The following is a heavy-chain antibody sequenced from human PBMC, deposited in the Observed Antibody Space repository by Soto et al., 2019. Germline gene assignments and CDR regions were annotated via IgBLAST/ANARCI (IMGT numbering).Heavy chain of an antibody. J-gene: IGHJ1*01. CDR2: IYYSGST. Sequence: QVQLQESGPGLVKPSQTLSLTCTVSGGSISSGDYYWSWIRQPPGKGLEWIGYIYYSGSTYYNPSLKSRVTISVDPSKNQFSMKLSSVTAADTAVYYCAREVVVGGYFQHWGQGTLVTVSS. CDR3: AREVVVGGYFQH. D-gene: IGHD2-15*01. CDR1: GGSISSGDYY. V-gene: IGHV4-30-4*01.